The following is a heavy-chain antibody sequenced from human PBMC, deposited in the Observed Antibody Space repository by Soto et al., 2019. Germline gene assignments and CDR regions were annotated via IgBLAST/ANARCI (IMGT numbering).Heavy chain of an antibody. Sequence: QVQLVQSGAEVRKPGASVRVSCKATGYSFTRHDINWLRQAAGQGLEWMGWRNPNSGNTVYAQKFQGRVTMTRNPSITTAYIEVTSLKSEDTAVYFCARGAYNDYSHWFDPWGQGTLVTVSS. CDR1: GYSFTRHD. CDR2: RNPNSGNT. V-gene: IGHV1-8*01. J-gene: IGHJ5*02. D-gene: IGHD4-4*01. CDR3: ARGAYNDYSHWFDP.